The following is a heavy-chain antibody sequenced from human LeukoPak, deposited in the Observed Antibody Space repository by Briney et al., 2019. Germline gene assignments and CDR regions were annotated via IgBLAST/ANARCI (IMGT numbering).Heavy chain of an antibody. Sequence: GGSLRLSCAASGFTFSSYGMHWVRQAPGKGLEWVAFIRYDGNNKYYADSVKGRFTISRDNSKNTLYLQMNSLRAEDTAVYYCARDYYDYVWGSPGFWGQGTLVTVSS. CDR2: IRYDGNNK. CDR3: ARDYYDYVWGSPGF. J-gene: IGHJ4*02. V-gene: IGHV3-30*02. CDR1: GFTFSSYG. D-gene: IGHD3-16*01.